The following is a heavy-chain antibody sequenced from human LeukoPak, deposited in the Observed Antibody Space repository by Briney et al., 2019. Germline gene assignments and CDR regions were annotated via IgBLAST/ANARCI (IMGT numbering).Heavy chain of an antibody. V-gene: IGHV4-59*01. D-gene: IGHD5-24*01. Sequence: PSETLSLTCTVSSGSISRYYWSWIRQPPGKGLDWIGYIYYTGSTYYNPSLKSRVTISVDTSKNQFSLKLNSVTAADTAVYYCAKDREMATMLNWGQGTLVTVSS. CDR1: SGSISRYY. J-gene: IGHJ4*02. CDR3: AKDREMATMLN. CDR2: IYYTGST.